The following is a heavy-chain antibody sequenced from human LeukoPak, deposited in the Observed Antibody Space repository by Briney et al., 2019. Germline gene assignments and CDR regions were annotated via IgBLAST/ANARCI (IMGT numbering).Heavy chain of an antibody. J-gene: IGHJ6*02. D-gene: IGHD5-18*01. Sequence: GGSLGLSCTVSGFTFSSYAMHWVRQAPGKGLEGVAAISYDGSNKYSADYMKGRFTVSRDNSKNTPYLQMNSLRAEDTAVYYCARDQGSYGYSWPGYYYYGMDVWGQGTTVTVSS. CDR1: GFTFSSYA. V-gene: IGHV3-30*04. CDR3: ARDQGSYGYSWPGYYYYGMDV. CDR2: ISYDGSNK.